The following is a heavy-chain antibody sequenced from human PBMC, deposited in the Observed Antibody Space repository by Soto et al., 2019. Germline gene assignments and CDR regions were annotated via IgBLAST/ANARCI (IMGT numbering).Heavy chain of an antibody. Sequence: SVKVSCKASGGTFSSYAIRWVGQAPGQGLGWMGGISPIFGTANYAQKFQSRVAITADESTSTAYMELSRLRSEDTAVYYCAMNYYDSSGLPYGMDVWGQGTTVTVSS. V-gene: IGHV1-69*13. D-gene: IGHD3-22*01. CDR3: AMNYYDSSGLPYGMDV. J-gene: IGHJ6*02. CDR1: GGTFSSYA. CDR2: ISPIFGTA.